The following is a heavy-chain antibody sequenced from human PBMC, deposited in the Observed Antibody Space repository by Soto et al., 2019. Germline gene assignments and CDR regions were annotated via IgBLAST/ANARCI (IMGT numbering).Heavy chain of an antibody. J-gene: IGHJ4*02. D-gene: IGHD6-19*01. CDR1: GYTFTSYG. V-gene: IGHV1-18*01. CDR3: ARAYSSGWDNYFDY. Sequence: GSVKVSCKASGYTFTSYGISWVRQAPGQGLEWMGWISAYNGNTNYAQKLQGRVTMTTDTSTSTAYMELRSLRSDDTAVYYCARAYSSGWDNYFDYWGQGTLVTVSS. CDR2: ISAYNGNT.